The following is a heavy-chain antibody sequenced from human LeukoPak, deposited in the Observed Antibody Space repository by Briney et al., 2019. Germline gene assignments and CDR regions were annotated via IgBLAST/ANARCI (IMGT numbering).Heavy chain of an antibody. V-gene: IGHV3-53*01. J-gene: IGHJ4*02. CDR2: IYSGGST. Sequence: PGGSLRLSCTASEFTFRNYSMSWVRQAPGKGLEWVSVIYSGGSTYYADSVKGRFTISRDNSKNTLYLQMNSLRAEDTAVYYCAKDLRIAAADHYFDYWGQGTLVTVSS. D-gene: IGHD6-13*01. CDR1: EFTFRNYS. CDR3: AKDLRIAAADHYFDY.